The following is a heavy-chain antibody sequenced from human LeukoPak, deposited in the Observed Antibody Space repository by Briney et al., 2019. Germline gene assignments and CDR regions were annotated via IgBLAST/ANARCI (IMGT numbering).Heavy chain of an antibody. D-gene: IGHD5-12*01. V-gene: IGHV4-59*01. CDR1: GGSISSYY. CDR2: IYYSGST. J-gene: IGHJ3*02. CDR3: ARDRRSRWLSPALISAFDI. Sequence: NPSETLSLTCTVSGGSISSYYWSWIRQPPGKGLEWIGYIYYSGSTNYNPSLKSRVTISVDTSKNQFSLKLSSVTAADTAVYYCARDRRSRWLSPALISAFDIWGQGTMVTVSS.